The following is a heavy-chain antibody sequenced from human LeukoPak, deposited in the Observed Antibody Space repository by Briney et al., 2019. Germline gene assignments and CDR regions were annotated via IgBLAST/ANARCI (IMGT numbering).Heavy chain of an antibody. V-gene: IGHV3-30-3*01. J-gene: IGHJ4*02. CDR1: GFTFSSYA. CDR2: ISYDGSNK. Sequence: GGSLRLYCAASGFTFSSYAMHWVHQAPGKGLEWVAVISYDGSNKYYADSVKGRFTISRDNSKNTLYLQMNSLRAEDTAVYYCAKASKRQIAPLTHFDYWGQGTLVTVSS. D-gene: IGHD6-25*01. CDR3: AKASKRQIAPLTHFDY.